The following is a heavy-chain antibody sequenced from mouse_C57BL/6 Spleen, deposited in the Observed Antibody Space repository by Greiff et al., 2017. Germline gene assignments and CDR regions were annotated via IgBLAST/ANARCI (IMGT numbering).Heavy chain of an antibody. J-gene: IGHJ3*01. CDR2: IDPSDSYT. CDR1: GYTFTSYW. D-gene: IGHD2-2*01. Sequence: QVQLQQPGAELVMPGASVKLSCKASGYTFTSYWMHWVKQRPGQGLEWIGEIDPSDSYTNYNQKFKGKSTLTVDKSSSTAYMQLSSLTSEDSAVYYCARPFYYGYDKARCPFAYWGQGTLVTVSA. CDR3: ARPFYYGYDKARCPFAY. V-gene: IGHV1-69*01.